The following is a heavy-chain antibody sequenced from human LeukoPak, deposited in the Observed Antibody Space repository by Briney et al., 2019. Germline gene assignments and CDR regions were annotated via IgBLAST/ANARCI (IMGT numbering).Heavy chain of an antibody. J-gene: IGHJ6*03. Sequence: GGSLRLSCAASGFTFNRYWMSWVRQAPGKELQWVANIKQDGSAKYYVDSVKGRFTISRDNAKNSLYLQMNSLRAEDTAVYYCARGQGSGWFGVNYYYYMDVWGKGTTVTVSS. CDR1: GFTFNRYW. D-gene: IGHD6-19*01. CDR3: ARGQGSGWFGVNYYYYMDV. V-gene: IGHV3-7*01. CDR2: IKQDGSAK.